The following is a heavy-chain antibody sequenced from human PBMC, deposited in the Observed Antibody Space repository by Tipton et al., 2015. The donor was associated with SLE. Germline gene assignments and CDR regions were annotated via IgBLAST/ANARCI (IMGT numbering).Heavy chain of an antibody. J-gene: IGHJ4*02. CDR1: GGSISSGGYC. CDR3: ARRWGGSYYQGVFDY. D-gene: IGHD1-26*01. Sequence: LRLSCSVSGGSISSGGYCWSWIRHHPGKGLEWIGYIHDSGLTYYNPSLKSRVTISVDTSKNQFSLKLSTVTVADTAMYYCARRWGGSYYQGVFDYWGQGTLVTVSS. CDR2: IHDSGLT. V-gene: IGHV4-31*02.